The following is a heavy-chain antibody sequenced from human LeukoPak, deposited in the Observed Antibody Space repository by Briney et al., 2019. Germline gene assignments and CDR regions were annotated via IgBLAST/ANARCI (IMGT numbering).Heavy chain of an antibody. V-gene: IGHV1-2*02. Sequence: GPVKVSCKASGYTFTGYYMHWVRQAPGQGLEWMGWINPNSGGTNYAQKFQGRVTMTRDTSISTAYMELSRLRSDDTAVYYCARSFMGSGSYFDYWGQGTLVTVSS. CDR3: ARSFMGSGSYFDY. CDR2: INPNSGGT. D-gene: IGHD3-10*01. CDR1: GYTFTGYY. J-gene: IGHJ4*02.